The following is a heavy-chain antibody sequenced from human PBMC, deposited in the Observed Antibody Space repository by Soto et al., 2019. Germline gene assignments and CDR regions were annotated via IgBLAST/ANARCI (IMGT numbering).Heavy chain of an antibody. V-gene: IGHV1-8*01. CDR3: ARWPDGYYYYGMDV. CDR2: MNPNSGNT. Sequence: QVQLVQSGAEVKKPGASVKVSCKASGNPFTSYDINWVRQATGQGLEGMGWMNPNSGNTGYAQKFQGRVTMTRNTSISTAYMELSSLRSEDTAVYYCARWPDGYYYYGMDVWGQGTTVTVSS. J-gene: IGHJ6*02. CDR1: GNPFTSYD.